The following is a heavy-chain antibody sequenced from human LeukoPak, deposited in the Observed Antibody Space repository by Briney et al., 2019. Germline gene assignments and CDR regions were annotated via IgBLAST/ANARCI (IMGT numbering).Heavy chain of an antibody. V-gene: IGHV1-69*04. Sequence: GASVKVSCKASGYTFTSYGISWVRQAPGQGLEWMGRIIPILGIANYAQKFQGRVTITADKSTSTAYMELSSLRSEDTAVYYCASQYGDAFDIWGQGTMVTVSS. CDR1: GYTFTSYG. D-gene: IGHD2-8*01. J-gene: IGHJ3*02. CDR2: IIPILGIA. CDR3: ASQYGDAFDI.